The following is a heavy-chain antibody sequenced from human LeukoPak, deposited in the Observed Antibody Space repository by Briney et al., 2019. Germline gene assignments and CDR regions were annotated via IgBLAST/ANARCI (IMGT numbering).Heavy chain of an antibody. J-gene: IGHJ6*03. CDR3: ATQPPPRYYYYYMDV. V-gene: IGHV3-7*01. Sequence: PGGSLRLSCAASGFTFSSYGMHWVRQAPGKGLEWVANIKQDGSEKYYVDSVKGRFTISRDNAKNSLYLQMNSLRAKDTAVYYCATQPPPRYYYYYMDVWGKGTTVTVSS. CDR2: IKQDGSEK. CDR1: GFTFSSYG.